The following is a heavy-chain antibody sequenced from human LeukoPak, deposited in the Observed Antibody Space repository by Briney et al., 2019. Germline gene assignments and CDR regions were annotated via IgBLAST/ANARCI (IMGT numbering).Heavy chain of an antibody. CDR2: IWGDGINT. D-gene: IGHD2/OR15-2a*01. V-gene: IGHV3-33*06. CDR3: VKGKTSPDF. CDR1: GISFSGYG. Sequence: GGSLRLSCAVSGISFSGYGMHWVRQAPGKGLEWVAVIWGDGINTYYAYSVKGRFTISRDNSNSKVYLQMNSLRVEDTAVYYCVKGKTSPDFRGQGTLVTVS. J-gene: IGHJ4*02.